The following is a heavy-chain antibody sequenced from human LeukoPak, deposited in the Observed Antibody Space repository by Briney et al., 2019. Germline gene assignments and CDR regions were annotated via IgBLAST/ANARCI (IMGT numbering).Heavy chain of an antibody. Sequence: GGSLRLSCAASGFTFSGYSMSWVRQAPGKGLEWVAVIWYDGSNKYYADSVKGRFTISRDNSKNTLYLQMNSLRAEDTAVYYCARSIAVAGPWDYWGQGTLVTVSS. CDR1: GFTFSGYS. V-gene: IGHV3-33*08. J-gene: IGHJ4*02. CDR2: IWYDGSNK. D-gene: IGHD6-19*01. CDR3: ARSIAVAGPWDY.